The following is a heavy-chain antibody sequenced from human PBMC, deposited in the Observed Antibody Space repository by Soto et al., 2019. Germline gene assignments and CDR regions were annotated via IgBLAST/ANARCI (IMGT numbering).Heavy chain of an antibody. Sequence: QVQLVQSGAEVTKPGSSVKVSCKASGGTFSSYTISWVRQAPGQGLEWMGRIIPILGIANYAQKFQGRVTSTADKSTSTAYMELSSLRSEDTAVYYCARGYCSGGSCYSFDYWGQGTLVTVSS. CDR1: GGTFSSYT. CDR3: ARGYCSGGSCYSFDY. D-gene: IGHD2-15*01. J-gene: IGHJ4*02. V-gene: IGHV1-69*02. CDR2: IIPILGIA.